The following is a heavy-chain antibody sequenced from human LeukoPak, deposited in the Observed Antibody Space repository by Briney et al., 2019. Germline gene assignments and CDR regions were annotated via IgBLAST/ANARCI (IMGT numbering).Heavy chain of an antibody. V-gene: IGHV3-23*01. CDR1: GFTFSSYA. J-gene: IGHJ3*02. CDR2: ISGSGGST. D-gene: IGHD2-2*01. CDR3: AKDRGPYCSSTSCYPDAFDI. Sequence: GGSLRLSCAASGFTFSSYAMSWVRQAPGKGLEWVSSISGSGGSTYYADSVKGRLPISRDNSKNTLYLQMTSLRAEDTAVYYCAKDRGPYCSSTSCYPDAFDIWGQGTMVTVSS.